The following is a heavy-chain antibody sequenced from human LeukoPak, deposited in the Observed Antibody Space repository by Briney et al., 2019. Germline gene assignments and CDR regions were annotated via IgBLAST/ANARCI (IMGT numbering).Heavy chain of an antibody. V-gene: IGHV4-31*03. CDR1: GGSISSGGYY. J-gene: IGHJ6*02. CDR3: ARHYYDSSGYYYYYYGMDV. D-gene: IGHD3-22*01. CDR2: IYYSGST. Sequence: SQTLSLTCTVSGGSISSGGYYWSWIRQHPGKGLEWIGYIYYSGSTSYNPSLRSRVTISVDTTKNQFSLKLTSVTAADTAVYYCARHYYDSSGYYYYYYGMDVWGQGTTVTVSS.